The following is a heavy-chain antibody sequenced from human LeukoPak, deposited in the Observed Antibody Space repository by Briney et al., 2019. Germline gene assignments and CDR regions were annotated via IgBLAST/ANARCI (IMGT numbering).Heavy chain of an antibody. J-gene: IGHJ4*02. Sequence: GASVKVSCKASGGTFSSYAISWVRQAPGQGLDWMGGIIPIFGTANYAQKFQGRVTITTDESTSTAYMELSSLRSEDTAVYYCARAEFGYSYGSFDYWGQGTLVTVSS. CDR2: IIPIFGTA. D-gene: IGHD5-18*01. CDR1: GGTFSSYA. CDR3: ARAEFGYSYGSFDY. V-gene: IGHV1-69*05.